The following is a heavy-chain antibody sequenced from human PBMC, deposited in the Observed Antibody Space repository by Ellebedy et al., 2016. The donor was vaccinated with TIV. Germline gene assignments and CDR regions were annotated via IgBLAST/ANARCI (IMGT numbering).Heavy chain of an antibody. CDR2: GYT. D-gene: IGHD3-16*01. Sequence: GESLKISCTASGFIVSTNHMSWVRQAPGKGLAWVGGYTNYADSVTGRFTISTHNSRNTLYLQMTNLRTEDTAVYYCAKGSFTFGDKSERIYSFQYWGQGTLVTVSS. CDR3: AKGSFTFGDKSERIYSFQY. J-gene: IGHJ4*02. CDR1: GFIVSTNH. V-gene: IGHV3-53*04.